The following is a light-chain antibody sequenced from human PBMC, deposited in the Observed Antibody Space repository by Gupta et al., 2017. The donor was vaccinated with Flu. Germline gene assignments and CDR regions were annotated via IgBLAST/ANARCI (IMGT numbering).Light chain of an antibody. V-gene: IGKV1-5*03. CDR3: QQYDSYAGT. CDR1: QSISVN. Sequence: PSPLSASVGDRVTITCRASQSISVNLAWYQQKPGKAPDLLIYKASTLQSGVPSRFSGSGSGTEFTLTINSLQPDDFATYYCQQYDSYAGTFGQGTQVEIK. CDR2: KAS. J-gene: IGKJ1*01.